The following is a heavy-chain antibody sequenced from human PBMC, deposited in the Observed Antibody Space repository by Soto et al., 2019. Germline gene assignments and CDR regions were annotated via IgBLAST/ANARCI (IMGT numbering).Heavy chain of an antibody. CDR3: ARHTNTVTTFGY. J-gene: IGHJ4*02. Sequence: SETLPLTCTVSGGSIISSSYCWGWIRQPPGKGLEWIGSIYYSGSTYYNPSLKSRVTISVDTSKNQFSLKLSSVTAADTAVYYCARHTNTVTTFGYWGQGTLLTVSS. CDR2: IYYSGST. CDR1: GGSIISSSYC. V-gene: IGHV4-39*01. D-gene: IGHD4-17*01.